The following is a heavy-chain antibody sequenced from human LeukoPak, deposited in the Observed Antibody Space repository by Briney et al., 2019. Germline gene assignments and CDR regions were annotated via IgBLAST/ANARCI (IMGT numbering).Heavy chain of an antibody. Sequence: ASVKVSCKASGYTFTSYYMHWVRQAPGQGLAWMGVINPSGGSTSYAQKFQGRVTMTRDTSTSTFYMELSSLRSEDTAVYYCASSTLSSSSGDFWGQGSLVTVSS. CDR3: ASSTLSSSSGDF. CDR1: GYTFTSYY. J-gene: IGHJ4*02. V-gene: IGHV1-46*01. D-gene: IGHD6-6*01. CDR2: INPSGGST.